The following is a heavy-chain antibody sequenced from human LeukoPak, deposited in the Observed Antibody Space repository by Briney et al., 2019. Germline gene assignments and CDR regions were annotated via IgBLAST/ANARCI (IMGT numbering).Heavy chain of an antibody. CDR2: IYYSGST. V-gene: IGHV4-39*01. CDR3: ARLGNYDFWSGYFNWFDP. CDR1: GGSISSSSYY. J-gene: IGHJ5*02. D-gene: IGHD3-3*01. Sequence: PSETLSLTCTVSGGSISSSSYYWGWIRQPPGKGLEWIGSIYYSGSTYYNPSLRSRVTISVDTSKNQFSLMLSSVTAADTAVYYCARLGNYDFWSGYFNWFDPWGQGTLVTVSS.